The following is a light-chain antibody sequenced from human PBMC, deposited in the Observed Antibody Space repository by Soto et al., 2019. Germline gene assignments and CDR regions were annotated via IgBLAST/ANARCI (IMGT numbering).Light chain of an antibody. J-gene: IGKJ4*01. V-gene: IGKV2-28*01. Sequence: DIVMTQSPLSLPVTPGEPASISCRSSQSLLHSNGYNYLHWYLQKPGQSPQLLIYLGSNRASGVTDRFSGSGSGTDFTLKISKVEAEDVGIYYCMQALQTPLTFGGGTKVEIK. CDR3: MQALQTPLT. CDR2: LGS. CDR1: QSLLHSNGYNY.